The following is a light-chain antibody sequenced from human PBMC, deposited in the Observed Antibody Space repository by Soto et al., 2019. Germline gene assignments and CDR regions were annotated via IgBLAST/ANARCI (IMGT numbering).Light chain of an antibody. CDR2: GAS. V-gene: IGKV1-39*01. J-gene: IGKJ1*01. Sequence: DIQMTQSPSSLSASVGDRVTTTSRASPSINNDLSWYQQKSGKAPDRLIFGASTLASGVPSRFSGSGSGPDFTLTISSLQPEDFATYYCQQSYSSPQTFGHGTKV. CDR1: PSINND. CDR3: QQSYSSPQT.